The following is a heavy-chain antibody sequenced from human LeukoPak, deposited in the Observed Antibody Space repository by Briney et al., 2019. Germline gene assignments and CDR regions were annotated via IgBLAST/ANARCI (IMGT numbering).Heavy chain of an antibody. V-gene: IGHV3-30*04. Sequence: TGGSLRLSCAASGFTFSSYAMHWVRQAPGKGLEWVAVISYDGSNKYYADSVKGRFTISRDNSKNTLYLQMNSLRAEDTAVYYCARDYGDYYYYMDVWGKGTTVTVSS. CDR3: ARDYGDYYYYMDV. J-gene: IGHJ6*03. CDR1: GFTFSSYA. D-gene: IGHD4-17*01. CDR2: ISYDGSNK.